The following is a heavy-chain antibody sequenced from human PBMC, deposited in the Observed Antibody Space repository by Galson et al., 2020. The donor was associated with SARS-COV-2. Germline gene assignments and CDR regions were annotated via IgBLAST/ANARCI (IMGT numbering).Heavy chain of an antibody. CDR3: ARVRSSSMGGTFWFDP. D-gene: IGHD6-6*01. CDR2: IYHSGST. V-gene: IGHV4-30-2*01. J-gene: IGHJ5*02. CDR1: GGSISSGGYS. Sequence: SETLSLTCAVSGGSISSGGYSWSWIRQPPGKGLEWIGYIYHSGSTYYNPSLKSRVTISVDRSKNQFSLKLSSVTAADTAVYYCARVRSSSMGGTFWFDPWGQGTLVTVSS.